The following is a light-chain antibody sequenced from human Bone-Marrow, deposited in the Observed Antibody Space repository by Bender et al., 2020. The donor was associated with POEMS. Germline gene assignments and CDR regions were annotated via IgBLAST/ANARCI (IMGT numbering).Light chain of an antibody. CDR1: RSDVGGYDL. J-gene: IGLJ3*02. CDR2: AVT. Sequence: QSALTQPASVSGSPGQSITISCTGTRSDVGGYDLVSWYQQYPGKVPKLMIYAVTKRPSGVSDRFSGSKSGNTASLTISGLQAEDEADYYCQSFDTSLSGWVFGAGTKLTV. CDR3: QSFDTSLSGWV. V-gene: IGLV2-23*02.